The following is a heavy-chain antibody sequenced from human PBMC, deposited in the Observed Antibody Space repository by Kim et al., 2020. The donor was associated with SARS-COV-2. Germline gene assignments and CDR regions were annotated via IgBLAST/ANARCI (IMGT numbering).Heavy chain of an antibody. CDR3: ASRYDSSGYYYVGAFDI. J-gene: IGHJ3*02. D-gene: IGHD3-22*01. Sequence: VKGRFTISRDNSKNTLYLQMNSLRAEDTAVYYCASRYDSSGYYYVGAFDIWGQGTMVTVSS. V-gene: IGHV3-53*01.